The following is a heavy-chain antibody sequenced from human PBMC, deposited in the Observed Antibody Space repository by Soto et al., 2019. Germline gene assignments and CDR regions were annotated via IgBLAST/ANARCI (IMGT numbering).Heavy chain of an antibody. V-gene: IGHV3-15*01. CDR2: VISKSDGGTT. J-gene: IGHJ4*02. Sequence: GGSLRLSCAASGFTFRDAWMSWVRQAPGRGPEWIGRVISKSDGGTTEYAAPVKDRFSISRDDSKDTLYLQINSLKTEDTGLYFCTTDRTGATGLYYWGQGA. D-gene: IGHD1-26*01. CDR3: TTDRTGATGLYY. CDR1: GFTFRDAW.